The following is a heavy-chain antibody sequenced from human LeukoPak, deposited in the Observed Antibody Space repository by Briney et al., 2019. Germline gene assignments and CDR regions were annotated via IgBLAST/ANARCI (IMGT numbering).Heavy chain of an antibody. CDR1: GDTLSSNSAA. Sequence: SQTLSLTCALSGDTLSSNSAAWDCIRQSPSRGIGWLARTYYGFKYYNDYAVSVKSRITIDPDTSKNQFSLQLNSVTPEDTAVYYCARERSEIYDILTGYDAFDIWGQGTMVTVSS. CDR2: TYYGFKYYN. D-gene: IGHD3-9*01. CDR3: ARERSEIYDILTGYDAFDI. V-gene: IGHV6-1*01. J-gene: IGHJ3*02.